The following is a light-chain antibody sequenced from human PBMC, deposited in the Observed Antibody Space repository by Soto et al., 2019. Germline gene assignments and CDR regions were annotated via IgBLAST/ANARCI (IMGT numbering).Light chain of an antibody. CDR1: QDISNY. J-gene: IGKJ4*01. Sequence: DIQMTLSPASLSTSVGQTVTITCQASQDISNYLNWYQQKPGKAPKLLIYDASNLETGVPSRFSGSGSGTDFTFTISSLQPEDIATYYCQQYDNHPLTFGGGGKVDIK. CDR2: DAS. CDR3: QQYDNHPLT. V-gene: IGKV1-33*01.